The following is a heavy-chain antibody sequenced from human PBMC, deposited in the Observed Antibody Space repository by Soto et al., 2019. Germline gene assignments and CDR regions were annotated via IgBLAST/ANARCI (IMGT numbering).Heavy chain of an antibody. Sequence: PSETLSLTCTVFGGSVSSGGYYWTWIRQHPGKGLEWIGYIYYSGSSYYNPSLKSRVTLSLDTSKNQFSLKLSSVTAADTAVYYCATITYYYGSGSYYSLDYWGQGTMVTVSS. CDR3: ATITYYYGSGSYYSLDY. CDR1: GGSVSSGGYY. J-gene: IGHJ4*02. V-gene: IGHV4-31*03. D-gene: IGHD3-10*01. CDR2: IYYSGSS.